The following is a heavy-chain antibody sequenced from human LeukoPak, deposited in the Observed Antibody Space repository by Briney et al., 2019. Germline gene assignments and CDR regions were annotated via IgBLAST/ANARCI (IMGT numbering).Heavy chain of an antibody. CDR3: ARGTSGRTADYYYMDV. CDR2: ISSNGGST. Sequence: GGSLRLSCAASGFTFSSYYMRWVRQAPGKGLEDVSAISSNGGSTYYANSVKGRFTISRDKSKNTLYLQMNSLRAEDTAVYYCARGTSGRTADYYYMDVWSKGTTVTISS. J-gene: IGHJ6*03. D-gene: IGHD1-1*01. V-gene: IGHV3-64*01. CDR1: GFTFSSYY.